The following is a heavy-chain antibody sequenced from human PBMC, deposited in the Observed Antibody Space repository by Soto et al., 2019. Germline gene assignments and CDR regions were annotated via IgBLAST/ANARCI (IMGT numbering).Heavy chain of an antibody. CDR1: GGSFSSSSYF. J-gene: IGHJ4*02. CDR2: IFYSGST. CDR3: ARSCIVVVPAAVGYCIDY. V-gene: IGHV4-39*01. D-gene: IGHD2-2*01. Sequence: SETLSLTCTVSGGSFSSSSYFWGWIRQPPGKGLDWIGSIFYSGSTYYNPSLKSRVTISVDTSKNQFSLKLSSVTAADTAVYYCARSCIVVVPAAVGYCIDYWGQGTLVTVSS.